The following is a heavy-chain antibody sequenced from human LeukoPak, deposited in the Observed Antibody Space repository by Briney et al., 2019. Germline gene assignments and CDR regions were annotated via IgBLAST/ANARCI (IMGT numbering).Heavy chain of an antibody. D-gene: IGHD6-13*01. CDR3: ARRSSSSWYVCDY. CDR2: IKQDGSEK. CDR1: GFTFSGYW. V-gene: IGHV3-7*01. Sequence: GESLRLSCSASGFTFSGYWMTWVRPAPGKGGEGVANIKQDGSEKYYVDSVRGRFTISRDNTENSLYLQMNSLRAEDTAVYYCARRSSSSWYVCDYWGQGTLVTVSS. J-gene: IGHJ4*02.